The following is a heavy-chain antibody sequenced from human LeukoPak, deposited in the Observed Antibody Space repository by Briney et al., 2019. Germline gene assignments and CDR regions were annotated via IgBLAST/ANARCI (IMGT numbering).Heavy chain of an antibody. V-gene: IGHV4-59*01. CDR3: ASRAVFYGMDV. J-gene: IGHJ6*02. CDR1: GGSISSYY. D-gene: IGHD3-10*01. Sequence: PSETLSLTCTVSGGSISSYYWSWIRQPPGKGLEWIGYIYYSGSTNYNPSLKSRVTISVDTSKNQFSLKLSSVTAADTAVYYCASRAVFYGMDVWGQGTTVTVSS. CDR2: IYYSGST.